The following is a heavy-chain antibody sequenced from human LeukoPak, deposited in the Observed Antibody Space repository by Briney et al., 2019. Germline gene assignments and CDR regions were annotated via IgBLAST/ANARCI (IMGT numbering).Heavy chain of an antibody. J-gene: IGHJ4*02. D-gene: IGHD2-2*01. CDR3: ASHYQLPFDY. CDR2: IIPNTGGT. CDR1: GYIFTGYF. V-gene: IGHV1-2*02. Sequence: ASVKASCKASGYIFTGYFMHWVRQAPGQGLEWMGWIIPNTGGTNYAQKFQGRVTMTRDTSISTVYMELSRLRSDDTAVYYCASHYQLPFDYWGQGTLVTVSS.